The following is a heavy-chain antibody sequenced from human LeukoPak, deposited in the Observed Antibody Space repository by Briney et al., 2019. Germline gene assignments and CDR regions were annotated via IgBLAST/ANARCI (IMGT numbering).Heavy chain of an antibody. CDR1: GFTFSNTW. D-gene: IGHD3-22*01. CDR3: AKEDRTASSGYSDY. CDR2: IKSKTEGETI. Sequence: SGGSLRLSCAASGFTFSNTWMSWVRQAPGKGLEWVARIKSKTEGETIDYSAPVKGRFTISRDDSKNTLYLQMNTLKTEDTAVYYCAKEDRTASSGYSDYWGQGTLVTVSS. J-gene: IGHJ4*02. V-gene: IGHV3-15*01.